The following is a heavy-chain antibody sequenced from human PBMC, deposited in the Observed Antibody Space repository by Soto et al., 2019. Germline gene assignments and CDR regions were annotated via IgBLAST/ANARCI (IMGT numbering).Heavy chain of an antibody. Sequence: NPSETLSLTCAVYGGSFSGYYWSWIRQPPGKGLEWIGEINHSGSTNYNPSLKSRVTISVDTSKNQFSLKLSSVTAADTAVYYCARDRRYNWNYRAVLDYWGQGTLVTVSS. CDR3: ARDRRYNWNYRAVLDY. D-gene: IGHD1-7*01. J-gene: IGHJ4*02. V-gene: IGHV4-34*01. CDR1: GGSFSGYY. CDR2: INHSGST.